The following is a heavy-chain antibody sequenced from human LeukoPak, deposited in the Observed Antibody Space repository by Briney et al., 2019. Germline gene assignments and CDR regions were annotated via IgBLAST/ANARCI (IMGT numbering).Heavy chain of an antibody. CDR1: GGSISSYY. Sequence: SETLSLTCTVSGGSISSYYWSWIRQPPGKGLEWIGYIYYSGSTNYNPSLKSRVTISVDTSKNQFSLKLSSVTAADTAVYHCARTHYYGSGSYCWFDPWGQGTLVTVSS. CDR3: ARTHYYGSGSYCWFDP. CDR2: IYYSGST. D-gene: IGHD3-10*01. V-gene: IGHV4-59*01. J-gene: IGHJ5*02.